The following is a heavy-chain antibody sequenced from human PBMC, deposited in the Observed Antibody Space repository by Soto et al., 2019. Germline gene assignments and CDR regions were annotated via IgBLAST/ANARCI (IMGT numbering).Heavy chain of an antibody. Sequence: NPSETLSLTCTVSGDSITSGNYYWGWIRQPPGKGLEWIGNIYYGGATYYNSSLKNRVSISADMPKNQFSLKLTSVTAADTAVYYCASRPFYYESSGYQTQVWFDPWGQGILVTVSS. CDR1: GDSITSGNYY. V-gene: IGHV4-39*01. D-gene: IGHD3-22*01. CDR2: IYYGGAT. CDR3: ASRPFYYESSGYQTQVWFDP. J-gene: IGHJ5*02.